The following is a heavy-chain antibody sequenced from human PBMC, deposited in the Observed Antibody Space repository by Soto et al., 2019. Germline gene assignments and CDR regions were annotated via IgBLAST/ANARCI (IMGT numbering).Heavy chain of an antibody. CDR2: IWYDGSNK. Sequence: QVQLLESGGGVVQPGRSLRLSCAASGFTFSSYGMHWVRQAPGKGLEWVAVIWYDGSNKYYGNSVKGRFTISRDNSKNTLYRQMTSLRGEHTAVYYCARDERDSGSLDYWGQGTLVTVSS. V-gene: IGHV3-33*01. CDR3: ARDERDSGSLDY. CDR1: GFTFSSYG. J-gene: IGHJ4*02. D-gene: IGHD3-10*01.